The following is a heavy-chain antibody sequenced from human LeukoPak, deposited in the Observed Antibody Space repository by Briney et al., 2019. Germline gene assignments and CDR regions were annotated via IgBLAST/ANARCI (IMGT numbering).Heavy chain of an antibody. V-gene: IGHV4-39*01. J-gene: IGHJ4*02. D-gene: IGHD4-17*01. CDR2: IYYSGST. CDR1: GGSISSSSYY. CDR3: AGQGDYGRIDY. Sequence: SETLSLTCTVSGGSISSSSYYWGWIRQPPGKGLEWIGSIYYSGSTYYNPSLKSRVTISVDTSKNQFSLKLSSVTAADTAVYYCAGQGDYGRIDYWGQGTLVTVSS.